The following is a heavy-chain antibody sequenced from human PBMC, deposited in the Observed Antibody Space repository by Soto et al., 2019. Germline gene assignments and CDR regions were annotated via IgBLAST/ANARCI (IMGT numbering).Heavy chain of an antibody. CDR1: GFTSSSYS. Sequence: PGGSLRLSCAASGFTSSSYSMHWVRQAPGKGLVWVSRINSDGSSTTYADSVKGRFTISRDNAKNTLYLQVNSLRVEDTAVYYCAREGYGGNSDYWGQGTLVTVSS. CDR3: AREGYGGNSDY. V-gene: IGHV3-74*03. CDR2: INSDGSST. J-gene: IGHJ4*02. D-gene: IGHD4-17*01.